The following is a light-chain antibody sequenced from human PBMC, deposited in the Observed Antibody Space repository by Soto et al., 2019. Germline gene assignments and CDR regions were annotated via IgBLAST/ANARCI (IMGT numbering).Light chain of an antibody. V-gene: IGKV1-12*01. CDR1: QVIRSS. CDR2: GAT. Sequence: HRTPSPPSVSAAFGDRDTITCPASQVIRSSLAWYQKRQGTAPKLLIYGATTLRSGVPSRFTGRESGTLCTLTITSLQPEDAATYYCQQASSFPLTLSGGTKVDIK. CDR3: QQASSFPLT. J-gene: IGKJ4*01.